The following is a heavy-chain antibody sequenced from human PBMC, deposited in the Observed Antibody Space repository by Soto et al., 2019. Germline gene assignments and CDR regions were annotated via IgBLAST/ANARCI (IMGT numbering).Heavy chain of an antibody. V-gene: IGHV4-30-4*01. CDR1: GASVSSAEHY. Sequence: QVQLQESGPGLVKASQTLSLTCTLSGASVSSAEHYWSWIRQPPGKGLEWIGYTYYSGGSYYNAPLPRRVSISVDTSQNQFSLKLTSVTAADTAVYYCARLSGYDPAGAADKWGPGILVSVSS. CDR3: ARLSGYDPAGAADK. J-gene: IGHJ4*02. D-gene: IGHD5-12*01. CDR2: TYYSGGS.